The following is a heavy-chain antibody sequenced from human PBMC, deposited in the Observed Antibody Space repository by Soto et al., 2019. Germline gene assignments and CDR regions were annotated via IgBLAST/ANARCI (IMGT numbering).Heavy chain of an antibody. CDR2: IYYRGST. CDR1: GGSISSHY. Sequence: PSETLSLTCTVSGGSISSHYWSWVRQAPGKGLEWIGHIYYRGSTTYNPSLRSRSTISVDTSNNQFSLKLNSMTPADPAVYYCARDGREASGLDVWGQGTKVTVSS. CDR3: ARDGREASGLDV. D-gene: IGHD1-26*01. J-gene: IGHJ6*02. V-gene: IGHV4-59*11.